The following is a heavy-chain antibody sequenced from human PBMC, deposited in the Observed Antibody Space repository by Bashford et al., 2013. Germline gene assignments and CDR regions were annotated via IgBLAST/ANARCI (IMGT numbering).Heavy chain of an antibody. CDR2: IIPIFGTA. J-gene: IGHJ6*02. V-gene: IGHV1-69*13. CDR3: AIAREDSSGYRYYYYYGMDV. D-gene: IGHD3-22*01. Sequence: VASVKVSCKASGGTFSSYAISWVRQAPGQGLEWMGGIIPIFGTANYAQKFQGRVTITADESTSTAYMELSSLRSEDTAVYYCAIAREDSSGYRYYYYYGMDVWGQGTTVTVSS. CDR1: GGTFSSYA.